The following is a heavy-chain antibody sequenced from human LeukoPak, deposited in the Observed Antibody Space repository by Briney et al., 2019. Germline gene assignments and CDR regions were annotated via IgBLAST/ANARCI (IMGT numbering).Heavy chain of an antibody. CDR1: GFTFTSFA. J-gene: IGHJ4*02. V-gene: IGHV3-30*04. CDR3: ARDRYSSGRRPGTIDY. Sequence: GGSLRLSCAASGFTFTSFAIHWVRQAPGKGLVWLTVISYDGGYKYYADSVMGRFTISRDNSKNAVYLQMNSLRGEDAAVYYCARDRYSSGRRPGTIDYWGQGTLVTVSS. CDR2: ISYDGGYK. D-gene: IGHD6-19*01.